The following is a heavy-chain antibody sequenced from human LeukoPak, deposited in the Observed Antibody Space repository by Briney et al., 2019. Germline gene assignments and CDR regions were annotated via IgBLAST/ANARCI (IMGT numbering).Heavy chain of an antibody. J-gene: IGHJ4*02. Sequence: GGSLRLSCAASGFTFSSYSMNWVRQAPGKGLEWVSYISSSSSTIYYADSVKGRFTISRDNAKNSLYLQMNSLRAEDTAVYYCARRHDSSGYYLDYWGQGTLVTVSS. CDR3: ARRHDSSGYYLDY. D-gene: IGHD3-22*01. CDR1: GFTFSSYS. CDR2: ISSSSSTI. V-gene: IGHV3-48*01.